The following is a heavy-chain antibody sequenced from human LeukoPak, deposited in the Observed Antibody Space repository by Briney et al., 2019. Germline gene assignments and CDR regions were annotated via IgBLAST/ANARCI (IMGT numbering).Heavy chain of an antibody. CDR1: GYSISGGYY. CDR3: ARSLDYYDSSGQKY. CDR2: IYHRIT. D-gene: IGHD3-22*01. J-gene: IGHJ4*02. Sequence: SETLSLTCIVSGYSISGGYYWDWIRQPPGKGLEWIGSIYHRITYYNPSLKSRVTISVDTSKNNFSLTLNSATAADTAVYYCARSLDYYDSSGQKYWGQGILVTVSS. V-gene: IGHV4-38-2*02.